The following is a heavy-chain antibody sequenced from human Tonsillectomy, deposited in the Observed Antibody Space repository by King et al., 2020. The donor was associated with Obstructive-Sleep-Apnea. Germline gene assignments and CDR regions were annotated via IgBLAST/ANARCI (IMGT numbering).Heavy chain of an antibody. Sequence: VQLQQWGAGLLKPSETLSLTCAVYGGSFSGYYWSWIRQPPGKGLEWIGEINHSGSTNYNPSLKSRVTISVDTSKNQFSLKLGSVTAADTAVYYCASSYSSSWNWFDPWGQGTLVTVSS. CDR3: ASSYSSSWNWFDP. D-gene: IGHD6-13*01. CDR2: INHSGST. V-gene: IGHV4-34*01. J-gene: IGHJ5*02. CDR1: GGSFSGYY.